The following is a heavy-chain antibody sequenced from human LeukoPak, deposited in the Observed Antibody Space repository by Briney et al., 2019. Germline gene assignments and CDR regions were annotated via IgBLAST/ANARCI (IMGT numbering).Heavy chain of an antibody. Sequence: GGSRRLSWAASGFIFSGSSMHWVRQAPGKGLEWVCFIRFDATNKYYADSVKGRFTISRDNSKNTLYLQLNNVRTEDTATYFCAKEQYPGYFDFWGQGTLVTVSA. CDR1: GFIFSGSS. D-gene: IGHD1-14*01. CDR2: IRFDATNK. CDR3: AKEQYPGYFDF. V-gene: IGHV3-30*02. J-gene: IGHJ4*02.